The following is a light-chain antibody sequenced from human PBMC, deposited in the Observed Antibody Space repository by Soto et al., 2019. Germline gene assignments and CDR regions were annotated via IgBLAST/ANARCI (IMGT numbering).Light chain of an antibody. CDR3: QQYGSSAFT. Sequence: EIVLTQSPGTLSLSPGERATLSCRASQSVSSSYLAWYQQKPGQAPRLLIYGASSRAPGIPDRFSGSGSGPAFTLTISRLEPEDFAVYYCQQYGSSAFTFGPGTKVDIK. CDR1: QSVSSSY. CDR2: GAS. V-gene: IGKV3-20*01. J-gene: IGKJ3*01.